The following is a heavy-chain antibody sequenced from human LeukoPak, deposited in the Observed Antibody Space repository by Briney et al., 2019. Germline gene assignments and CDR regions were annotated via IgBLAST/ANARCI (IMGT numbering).Heavy chain of an antibody. Sequence: SQTLSLTCAISGDSVSSNSVAWNWIRQSPSRGLEWLGRTYYRSKWNNEYAESVRSRITINPDTSKNQFSLQLDSVTPEGTAVYYCARERYYFDYWGQGTLVTVSS. CDR2: TYYRSKWNN. CDR3: ARERYYFDY. CDR1: GDSVSSNSVA. V-gene: IGHV6-1*01. J-gene: IGHJ4*02.